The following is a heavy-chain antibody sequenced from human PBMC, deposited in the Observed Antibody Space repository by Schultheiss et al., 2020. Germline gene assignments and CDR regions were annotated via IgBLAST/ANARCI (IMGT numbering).Heavy chain of an antibody. CDR1: GFTFDDYA. D-gene: IGHD3-10*01. CDR2: ISWNSGSI. Sequence: GGSLRLSCAASGFTFDDYAMHWVRQAPGKGLEWVSGISWNSGSIGYADSVKGRFTISRDNAKNSLYLQMNSLRAGDTAVYYCARGEGLWFGEALDVWGQGTTVTVSS. V-gene: IGHV3-9*01. CDR3: ARGEGLWFGEALDV. J-gene: IGHJ6*02.